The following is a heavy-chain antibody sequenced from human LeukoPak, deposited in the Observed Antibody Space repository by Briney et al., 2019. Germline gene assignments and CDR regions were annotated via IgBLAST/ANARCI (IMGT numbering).Heavy chain of an antibody. V-gene: IGHV3-48*01. CDR3: ARDQDIRSPYAFDI. CDR2: ISSSSSTI. J-gene: IGHJ3*02. D-gene: IGHD3-3*01. Sequence: GGSLRLSCAASGFTFSSYSMNWVRQAPGKWLEWVSYISSSSSTIYYADSVKGRFTISRDNAKNSLYLQMNSLRAEDTAVYYCARDQDIRSPYAFDIWGQGTMVTVSS. CDR1: GFTFSSYS.